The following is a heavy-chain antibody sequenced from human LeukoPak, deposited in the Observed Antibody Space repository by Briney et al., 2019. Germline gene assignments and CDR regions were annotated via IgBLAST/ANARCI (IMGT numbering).Heavy chain of an antibody. CDR3: ARDRAAAGTRWFDP. D-gene: IGHD6-13*01. V-gene: IGHV3-21*01. Sequence: GGSLRLSCAAPGFTFSSYSMNWVRQAPGKGLEWVSSISSSSSYIYYADSVKGRFTISRDNAKSSLYLQMNSLRAEDTAVYYCARDRAAAGTRWFDPWGQGTLVTVSS. CDR2: ISSSSSYI. CDR1: GFTFSSYS. J-gene: IGHJ5*02.